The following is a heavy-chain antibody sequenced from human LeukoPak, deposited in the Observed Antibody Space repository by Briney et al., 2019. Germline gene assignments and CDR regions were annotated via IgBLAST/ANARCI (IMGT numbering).Heavy chain of an antibody. CDR2: INWNGGST. J-gene: IGHJ6*03. CDR1: GFTFDDYG. D-gene: IGHD6-6*01. V-gene: IGHV3-20*04. Sequence: GGSLRLSCAASGFTFDDYGMSWVRQAPGKGLEWVSGINWNGGSTGYADSVKGRFTISRDNAKNSLYLQMNRLRAEDTAVYYCARGVAARPNLYYYYYYMDVWGKGTTVTVSS. CDR3: ARGVAARPNLYYYYYYMDV.